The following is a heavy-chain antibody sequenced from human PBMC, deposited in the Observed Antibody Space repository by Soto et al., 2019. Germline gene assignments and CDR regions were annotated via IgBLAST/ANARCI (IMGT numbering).Heavy chain of an antibody. D-gene: IGHD3-22*01. Sequence: GGSLRLSCAASGFTFSSYAMHWVRQAPGKGLEWVAVISYDGSNKYYADSVKGRFTISRDNSKNTLYLQMNSLRAEDTAVYYCARGGYYDSSGYYWFDYWGQGTLVTVSS. CDR3: ARGGYYDSSGYYWFDY. J-gene: IGHJ4*02. CDR1: GFTFSSYA. CDR2: ISYDGSNK. V-gene: IGHV3-30-3*01.